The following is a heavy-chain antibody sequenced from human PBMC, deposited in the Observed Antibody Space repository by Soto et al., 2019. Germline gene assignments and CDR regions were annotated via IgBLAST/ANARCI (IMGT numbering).Heavy chain of an antibody. D-gene: IGHD3-22*01. J-gene: IGHJ4*02. V-gene: IGHV3-23*01. CDR3: AKVGHKEYYDSSGLYYFDY. Sequence: GGSLRLSCAASGFTFSSYAMSWVRQAPGKGLEWVSAISGSGVSTYYADSVKGRFTISRDNSKNTLYLQMNSLRAEDTAVYYCAKVGHKEYYDSSGLYYFDYWGQGTLVTVYS. CDR2: ISGSGVST. CDR1: GFTFSSYA.